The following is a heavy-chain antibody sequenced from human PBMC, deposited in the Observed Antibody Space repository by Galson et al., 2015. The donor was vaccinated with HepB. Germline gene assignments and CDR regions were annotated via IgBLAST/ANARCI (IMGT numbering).Heavy chain of an antibody. CDR3: AREKRQGDYKNGFDY. J-gene: IGHJ4*02. CDR2: IIPILGIA. V-gene: IGHV1-69*04. CDR1: GGTFSSYA. D-gene: IGHD4-17*01. Sequence: SVKVSCKASGGTFSSYAISWVRQAPGQGLEWMGRIIPILGIANYAQKFQGRVTITADKSTSTAYMELSSLRSEDTAVYYCAREKRQGDYKNGFDYWGQGTLVTVSS.